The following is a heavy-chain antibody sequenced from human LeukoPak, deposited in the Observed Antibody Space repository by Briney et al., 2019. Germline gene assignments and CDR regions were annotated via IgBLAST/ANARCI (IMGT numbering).Heavy chain of an antibody. J-gene: IGHJ4*02. CDR3: ASTTGDRDY. CDR1: GFTFSSYS. Sequence: GGSLRLSCVASGFTFSSYSMNWVRQAPGKGLEWVSYISGSSTYIYYVDSLKGRFTISRDNAKNSLYLQMNSLRVEDTAVYYCASTTGDRDYWGQGTLVNVSS. CDR2: ISGSSTYI. D-gene: IGHD7-27*01. V-gene: IGHV3-21*01.